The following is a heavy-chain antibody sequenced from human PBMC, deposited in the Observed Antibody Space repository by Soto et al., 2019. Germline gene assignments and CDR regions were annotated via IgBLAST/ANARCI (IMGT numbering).Heavy chain of an antibody. CDR2: ISYDGSNK. Sequence: PGGSLRLSCAASGFTFSSYAMHWVRQAPGKGPEWVAVISYDGSNKCYADSVKGRFTISRDNSKNTLYLQMNSLRAEDTAVYYCATPGHYYYYYGMDVWGQGTTVTV. J-gene: IGHJ6*02. V-gene: IGHV3-30-3*01. CDR3: ATPGHYYYYYGMDV. CDR1: GFTFSSYA.